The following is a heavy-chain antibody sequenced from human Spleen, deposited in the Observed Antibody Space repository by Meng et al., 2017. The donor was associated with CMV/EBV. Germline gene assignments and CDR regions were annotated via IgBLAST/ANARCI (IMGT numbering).Heavy chain of an antibody. Sequence: QLQLQESGPGLVKPSETLSLTCTVSGGSISSSSYYWGWIRQPPGKGLEWIGEINHSGSTNYNPSLKSRVTISVDTSKNQFSLKLSSVTAADTAVYYCATGTTGFISYWGQGTLVTVSS. CDR3: ATGTTGFISY. D-gene: IGHD4-17*01. V-gene: IGHV4-39*07. J-gene: IGHJ4*02. CDR1: GGSISSSSYY. CDR2: INHSGST.